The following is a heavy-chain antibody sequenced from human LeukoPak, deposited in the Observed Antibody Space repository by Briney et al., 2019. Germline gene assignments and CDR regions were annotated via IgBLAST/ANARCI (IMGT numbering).Heavy chain of an antibody. CDR3: ARGIAVAGTDY. V-gene: IGHV3-74*01. CDR1: GFTFSSYW. Sequence: GGSLRLSCAASGFTFSSYWMHWVRQAPGKGLVWLSRINSDGYSISYADSVKGRFTISRDNAKNTLYLQMNSLRAEDTAMYYCARGIAVAGTDYWGQGTLVSVSS. CDR2: INSDGYSI. D-gene: IGHD6-19*01. J-gene: IGHJ4*02.